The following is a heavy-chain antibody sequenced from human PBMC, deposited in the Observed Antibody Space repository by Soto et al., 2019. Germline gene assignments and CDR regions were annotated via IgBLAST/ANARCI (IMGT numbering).Heavy chain of an antibody. D-gene: IGHD2-15*01. Sequence: ASVKVSCKASGSTFTSYGISWVRQAPGQGLEWMGWISAYNGNTNYAQKLQGRVTMTTDTSTSTAYMELRSLRSDDTAVYYCARGYCSGGSCWGWFDPWGQGTLVTVSS. CDR3: ARGYCSGGSCWGWFDP. V-gene: IGHV1-18*04. CDR2: ISAYNGNT. CDR1: GSTFTSYG. J-gene: IGHJ5*02.